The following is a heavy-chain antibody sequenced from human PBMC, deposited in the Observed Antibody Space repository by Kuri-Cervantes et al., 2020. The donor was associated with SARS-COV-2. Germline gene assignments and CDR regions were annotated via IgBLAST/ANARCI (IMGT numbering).Heavy chain of an antibody. CDR3: ARVRITIFGVVTPNYWYFDL. D-gene: IGHD3-3*01. V-gene: IGHV1-46*01. CDR2: INPSGGST. J-gene: IGHJ2*01. CDR1: GYTFTSYY. Sequence: ASVKVSCKASGYTFTSYYMHWVRQAPGQGLEWMGIINPSGGSTSYAQKFQGRVTMTRDTSTSTVYMELSSLRSEDTAVYYCARVRITIFGVVTPNYWYFDLWGRGTLVTVSS.